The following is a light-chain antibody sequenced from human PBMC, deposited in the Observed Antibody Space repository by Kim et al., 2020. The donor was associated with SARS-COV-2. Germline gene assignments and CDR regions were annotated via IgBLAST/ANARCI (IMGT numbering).Light chain of an antibody. V-gene: IGKV1-39*01. CDR2: AAS. CDR3: QQSSSTPIT. Sequence: DIQMTQSPSSLSASVGDRVTITCRASQSIRSYLNWYQQKPGKAPKLLIYAASSLQSGVPSRFSGSGSGTDFTLTISSLQLEDFATYYCQQSSSTPITFGQGTRLEIK. CDR1: QSIRSY. J-gene: IGKJ5*01.